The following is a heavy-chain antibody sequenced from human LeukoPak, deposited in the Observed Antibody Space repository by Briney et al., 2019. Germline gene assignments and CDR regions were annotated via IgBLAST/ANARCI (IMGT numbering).Heavy chain of an antibody. Sequence: PGGSLILSCSASGFTFISSWMNRVRQAPGKGLEWVASITPNGSEKYYVDSVRGRFTISRDDDKNSVYLQMNSLRAEDTAVYYCARDRAYKAFDYRGQGNLVSVSS. CDR1: GFTFISSW. CDR3: ARDRAYKAFDY. CDR2: ITPNGSEK. J-gene: IGHJ4*02. D-gene: IGHD5-24*01. V-gene: IGHV3-7*01.